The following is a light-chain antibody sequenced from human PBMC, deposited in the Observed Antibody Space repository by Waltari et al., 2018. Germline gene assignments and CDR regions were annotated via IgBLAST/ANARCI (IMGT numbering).Light chain of an antibody. CDR1: SSNIGNNY. J-gene: IGLJ7*01. CDR3: GTWDSSLSGAV. CDR2: ENT. Sequence: QSVLTQPPSVSAAPGQRVTISCSGGSSNIGNNYVSCSRQFPGTAPKLLIYENTERPSGIPGRFSGSKSGTSATLDITGLQAGDEADYYCGTWDSSLSGAVFGGGTHLTVL. V-gene: IGLV1-51*02.